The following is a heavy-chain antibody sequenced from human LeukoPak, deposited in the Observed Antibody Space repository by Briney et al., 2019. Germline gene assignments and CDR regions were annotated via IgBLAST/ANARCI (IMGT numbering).Heavy chain of an antibody. CDR1: GGSFSGYY. CDR2: INHSGST. V-gene: IGHV4-34*01. CDR3: ATSGGPLNWFDP. J-gene: IGHJ5*02. Sequence: SETLSLTCAAYGGSFSGYYWGWIRQSPGKGLEWIGEINHSGSTNYNPSLKSRVTISIDTSKNQFSLKLSSVTAADTAVYYCATSGGPLNWFDPWGQGTLVTVSS.